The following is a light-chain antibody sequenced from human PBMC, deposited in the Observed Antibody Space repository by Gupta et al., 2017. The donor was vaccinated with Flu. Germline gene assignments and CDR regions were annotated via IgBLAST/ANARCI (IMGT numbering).Light chain of an antibody. CDR3: NSRDSSGDHLL. Sequence: SSELPHDPAVSVALGQTVMITCQGDSLRSYYASWYQQKPGQAPVLVIYGKNNRPSGIPDRFSGSSSRNTASLTITGAQAEDEADYYCNSRDSSGDHLLFGGGTKLTVL. J-gene: IGLJ2*01. CDR2: GKN. V-gene: IGLV3-19*01. CDR1: SLRSYY.